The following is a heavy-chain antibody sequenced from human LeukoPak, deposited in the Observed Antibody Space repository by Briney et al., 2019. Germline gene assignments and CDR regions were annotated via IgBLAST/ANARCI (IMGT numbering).Heavy chain of an antibody. V-gene: IGHV1-2*02. CDR1: GYTFTGYY. J-gene: IGHJ5*02. D-gene: IGHD4-17*01. CDR2: INPNSGGT. CDR3: ARERSPDDYGDHPPFSEFDP. Sequence: VASVKVSCKASGYTFTGYYMHWVRQAPGQGLEWMGWINPNSGGTNYAQKFQGRVTMTRDTSISTAYMELSRLRSDDTAVYYCARERSPDDYGDHPPFSEFDPWGQGTLVTVSS.